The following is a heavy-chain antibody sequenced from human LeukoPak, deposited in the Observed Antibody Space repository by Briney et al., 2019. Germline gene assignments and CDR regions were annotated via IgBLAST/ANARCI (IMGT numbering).Heavy chain of an antibody. D-gene: IGHD1-26*01. CDR3: TSPIVGVAGGDF. V-gene: IGHV3-73*01. J-gene: IGHJ4*02. Sequence: GGSLRLSCAASGFTFSGSAMHWVRQASGKGLEWVGRIRSKANSYATAYAASVKGRFTISRDDSKNTAYLQMNSLKTEDTAVYYCTSPIVGVAGGDFWGQGTLVTVSS. CDR2: IRSKANSYAT. CDR1: GFTFSGSA.